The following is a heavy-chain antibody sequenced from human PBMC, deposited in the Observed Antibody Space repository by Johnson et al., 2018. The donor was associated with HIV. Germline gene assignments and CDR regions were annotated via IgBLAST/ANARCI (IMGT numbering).Heavy chain of an antibody. D-gene: IGHD2-2*01. V-gene: IGHV3-NL1*01. J-gene: IGHJ3*02. Sequence: VQLVESGGGVVQPGRSLRLSCAASGFTFSSYGMHWVRQAPGKGLEWVSVIYNGGSIYYADSVKGRFTISRDNVKNSLHLQVTSLRAEDTAVYYCARWDTVVVPDRSDSFNIWGQGTMVTVSS. CDR1: GFTFSSYG. CDR3: ARWDTVVVPDRSDSFNI. CDR2: IYNGGSI.